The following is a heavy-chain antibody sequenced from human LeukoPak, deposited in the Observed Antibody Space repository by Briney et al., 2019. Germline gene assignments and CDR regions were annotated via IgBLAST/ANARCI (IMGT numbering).Heavy chain of an antibody. CDR1: GGTFSSYT. V-gene: IGHV1-69*05. D-gene: IGHD6-13*01. Sequence: AASVKVSCKASGGTFSSYTISWVRQAPGQGLEWMGRIIPIFGTANYAQKFQGRVTITTDESTSTAYMELSSLRSEDTAVYYCARGSLVSSSWFFDYWGQGTLVTVSS. CDR3: ARGSLVSSSWFFDY. J-gene: IGHJ4*02. CDR2: IIPIFGTA.